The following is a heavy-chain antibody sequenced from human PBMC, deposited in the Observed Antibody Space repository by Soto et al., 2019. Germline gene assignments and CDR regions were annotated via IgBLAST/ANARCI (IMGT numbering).Heavy chain of an antibody. CDR1: GFTFSSSY. V-gene: IGHV3-13*04. CDR2: IGSAGDT. J-gene: IGHJ4*02. CDR3: ARGLFNAYGGIYYFDF. Sequence: VGGLILSCGASGFTFSSSYMHWVRQATGEGLEWVSGIGSAGDTYYLDSVKGRFTISRDNAKNSLYLQMNSLRAGDTAVYYCARGLFNAYGGIYYFDFWGQGTLVTVSS. D-gene: IGHD3-16*01.